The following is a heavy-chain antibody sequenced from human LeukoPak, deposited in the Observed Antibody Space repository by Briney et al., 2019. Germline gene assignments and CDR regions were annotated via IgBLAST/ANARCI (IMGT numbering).Heavy chain of an antibody. V-gene: IGHV4-61*02. Sequence: PSETLSLTCTVSGGSISSGSYYWNWIRQPAGKGLECIGRIYTSGSTNYNPSLKSRVTISVDTSKNQFSLKLSSVTAADTAVYYCTRVLDIGSGWYQYNWFDPWGQGTLVTVSS. CDR1: GGSISSGSYY. D-gene: IGHD6-19*01. J-gene: IGHJ5*02. CDR2: IYTSGST. CDR3: TRVLDIGSGWYQYNWFDP.